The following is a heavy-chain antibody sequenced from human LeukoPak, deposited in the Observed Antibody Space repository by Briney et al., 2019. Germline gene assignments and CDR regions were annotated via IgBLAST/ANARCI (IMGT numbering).Heavy chain of an antibody. V-gene: IGHV2-70*16. CDR1: GFSLTAPGVC. Sequence: QTLTLTCTFSGFSLTAPGVCVSWIRQPPGKALEWLARIDWDGDKFYSTSLRTRLTISKDTSKNQVILTMTNVDPVDTATYFCARTRIGMLRGAASNWSDPWGLGTLVIVSS. D-gene: IGHD3-10*01. J-gene: IGHJ5*02. CDR3: ARTRIGMLRGAASNWSDP. CDR2: IDWDGDK.